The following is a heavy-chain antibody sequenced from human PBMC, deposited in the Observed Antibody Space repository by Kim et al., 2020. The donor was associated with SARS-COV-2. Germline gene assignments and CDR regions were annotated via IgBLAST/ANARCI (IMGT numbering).Heavy chain of an antibody. V-gene: IGHV1-18*01. CDR2: ISAYNGNT. CDR3: ARDSASFWLTRLFDY. D-gene: IGHD3-22*01. Sequence: ASVKVSCKASGYTFTSYGISWVRQAPGQGLEWMGWISAYNGNTNYAQKLQGRVTMTTDTSTSTAYMELRSLRSDDTAVYYCARDSASFWLTRLFDYWGQGTLVTVSS. CDR1: GYTFTSYG. J-gene: IGHJ4*02.